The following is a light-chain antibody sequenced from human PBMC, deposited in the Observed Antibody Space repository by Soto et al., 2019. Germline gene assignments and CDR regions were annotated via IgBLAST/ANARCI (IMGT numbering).Light chain of an antibody. CDR2: EVT. V-gene: IGLV2-23*02. CDR3: CSDAGRSTYV. Sequence: QSVLTQPASVSGSPGQSITISCTRTNSDVGSFNFVSWYQQHPGKAPKVMIYEVTKRPSGVSDRFSGSKSGDTASLTISGLHAEDEADYYCCSDAGRSTYVFGPGTKVTVL. J-gene: IGLJ1*01. CDR1: NSDVGSFNF.